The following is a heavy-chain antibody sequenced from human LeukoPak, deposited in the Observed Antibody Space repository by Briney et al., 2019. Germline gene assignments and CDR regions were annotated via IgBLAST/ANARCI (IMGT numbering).Heavy chain of an antibody. V-gene: IGHV3-11*01. CDR3: ARVQKGIAAAGTGGGWFDP. D-gene: IGHD6-13*01. CDR1: GFTFSDYY. J-gene: IGHJ5*02. CDR2: ISSSGSTI. Sequence: GGSLRLSCAASGFTFSDYYMSWIRQAPGKGLEWISYISSSGSTIYYSDSVRGQFTISRDNAKNSLYLQMNSLRAEDTAVYYCARVQKGIAAAGTGGGWFDPWGQGTLVTVSA.